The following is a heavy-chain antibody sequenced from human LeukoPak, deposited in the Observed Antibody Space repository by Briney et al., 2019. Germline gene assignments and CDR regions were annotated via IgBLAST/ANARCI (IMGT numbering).Heavy chain of an antibody. D-gene: IGHD3-10*01. V-gene: IGHV1-2*04. CDR2: INPSSGGT. CDR1: GYTFTSYA. J-gene: IGHJ5*02. CDR3: AREGDVSGRNWFDP. Sequence: ASVKVSCKASGYTFTSYAMNWVRQAPGQGLEWMGWINPSSGGTNYAQKFQGWVTMTRDTSISTAYMELSRLRCDDTAVYYCAREGDVSGRNWFDPWGQGTLVTVSS.